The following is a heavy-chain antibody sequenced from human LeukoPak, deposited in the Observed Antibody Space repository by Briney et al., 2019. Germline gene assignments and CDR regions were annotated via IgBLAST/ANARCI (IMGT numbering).Heavy chain of an antibody. CDR2: INPNSGGT. D-gene: IGHD3-16*01. Sequence: ASVKVSCKASGYTFTGYYMHWVRQAPGQGLEWMGCINPNSGGTNYAQKFQGRVTMTRDTSISTAYMELSRLRSDDTAVYYCARSIMKESYFDYWGQGTLVTVSS. V-gene: IGHV1-2*02. J-gene: IGHJ4*02. CDR1: GYTFTGYY. CDR3: ARSIMKESYFDY.